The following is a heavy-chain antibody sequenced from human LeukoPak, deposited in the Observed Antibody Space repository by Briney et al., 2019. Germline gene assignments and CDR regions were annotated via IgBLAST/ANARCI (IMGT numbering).Heavy chain of an antibody. J-gene: IGHJ3*02. Sequence: ASVKVSCKASGYTFTSYGISWVRQAPGQGLEWMGWISAYNGNTNYAQKLQGRVTMTTDTSTSTAYMELRSLRSDDTAVYYCARVGDGRYFDWFRYAFDIWGQGPMVTVSS. CDR1: GYTFTSYG. V-gene: IGHV1-18*01. CDR2: ISAYNGNT. CDR3: ARVGDGRYFDWFRYAFDI. D-gene: IGHD3-9*01.